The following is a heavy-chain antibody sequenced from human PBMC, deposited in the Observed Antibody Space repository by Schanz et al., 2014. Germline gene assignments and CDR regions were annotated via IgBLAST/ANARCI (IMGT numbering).Heavy chain of an antibody. J-gene: IGHJ3*02. V-gene: IGHV1-3*04. Sequence: QVQLVQSGPEVEKPGASVKVSCKTSGYTFTEYTMYWLRQAPGRRLEWMGWINTASGNTRYSEAFQGRVTMTRDTSATTAYMELSSLTSEDTALYYCTRGGYSYALSAFDIWGQGTMVTGSS. CDR1: GYTFTEYT. D-gene: IGHD5-18*01. CDR3: TRGGYSYALSAFDI. CDR2: INTASGNT.